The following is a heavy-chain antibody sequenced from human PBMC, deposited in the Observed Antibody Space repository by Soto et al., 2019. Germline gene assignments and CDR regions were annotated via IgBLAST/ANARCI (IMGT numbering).Heavy chain of an antibody. J-gene: IGHJ4*02. Sequence: QLQLQESGPGLVKPSETLSLTCTVSGGSISSSSYYWGWIRQPPGKGLEWIGSIYYSGSTYYNPSLKSRVPISVDTSRNQFSLKLSSVTAADTAVYYCARTYYDILTGYYFDYWGQGTLVTVSS. CDR3: ARTYYDILTGYYFDY. CDR1: GGSISSSSYY. CDR2: IYYSGST. D-gene: IGHD3-9*01. V-gene: IGHV4-39*01.